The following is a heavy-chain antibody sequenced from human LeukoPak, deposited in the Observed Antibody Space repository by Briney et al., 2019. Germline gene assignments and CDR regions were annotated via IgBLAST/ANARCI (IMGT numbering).Heavy chain of an antibody. V-gene: IGHV1-24*01. CDR3: ATVRWRELRDAFDI. D-gene: IGHD1-26*01. CDR2: FDPEDGET. J-gene: IGHJ3*02. Sequence: ASVKVSCKVSGYTLTELSMHWVRQAPGKGLEWMGGFDPEDGETIYAQKFQGRVTMTADTSTDTAYMELSSLRSEDTAVYYCATVRWRELRDAFDIWGQGTMVTVSS. CDR1: GYTLTELS.